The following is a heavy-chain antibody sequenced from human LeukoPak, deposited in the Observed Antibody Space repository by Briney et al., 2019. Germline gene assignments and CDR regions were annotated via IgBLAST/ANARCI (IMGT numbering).Heavy chain of an antibody. CDR2: IYTSGST. V-gene: IGHV4-4*07. Sequence: TASETLSLTCTVSGGSISSYYWSWIRQPAGKGLEWIGRIYTSGSTNYNPSLKSRVTMSVDTSKNQFSLKLSSVTAADTAVYYCARGGSYYDFWSGYPDAFDIWGQGTMVTVSS. D-gene: IGHD3-3*01. CDR3: ARGGSYYDFWSGYPDAFDI. J-gene: IGHJ3*02. CDR1: GGSISSYY.